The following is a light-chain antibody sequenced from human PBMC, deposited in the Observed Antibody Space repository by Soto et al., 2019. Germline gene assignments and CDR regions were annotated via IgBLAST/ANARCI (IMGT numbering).Light chain of an antibody. J-gene: IGKJ4*01. CDR1: KNINTW. V-gene: IGKV1D-12*01. CDR2: AAS. CDR3: HQADSFPLT. Sequence: DIQMTQSPSSVSASVGDKFMITFRASKNINTWLAWYQQKPGEAPKLLIFAASRLEKAVPSRFSGSGSGTDFTLTISDLQTEDFATYYCHQADSFPLTFGGGTKVEIK.